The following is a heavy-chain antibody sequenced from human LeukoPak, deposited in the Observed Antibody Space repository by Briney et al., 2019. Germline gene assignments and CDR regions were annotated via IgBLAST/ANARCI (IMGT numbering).Heavy chain of an antibody. Sequence: GGSLRLSCAASGFTFSNYWMTWVRQAPGKGLEWVSAISGSGGSTYYADSVKGRFTISRDNSKNTLYLQMNSLRAEDTAVYYCAKDWEYLDYFDYWGQGTLVTVSS. CDR2: ISGSGGST. J-gene: IGHJ4*02. CDR1: GFTFSNYW. V-gene: IGHV3-23*01. D-gene: IGHD2/OR15-2a*01. CDR3: AKDWEYLDYFDY.